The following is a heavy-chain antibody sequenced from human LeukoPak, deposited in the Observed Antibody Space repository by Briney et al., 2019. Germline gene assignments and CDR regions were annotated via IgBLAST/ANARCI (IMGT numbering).Heavy chain of an antibody. V-gene: IGHV4-38-2*02. CDR2: IFHSGNI. D-gene: IGHD5-18*01. Sequence: SETLSLTCTVSGYSISSGYYWGWIRQPPGKGLEWIGSIFHSGNIYYSPSLKSRVTISVDTSKNQFSLKLSSVTAADTAVYYCTRESTAPDWGQGTLVTVSS. CDR1: GYSISSGYY. CDR3: TRESTAPD. J-gene: IGHJ4*02.